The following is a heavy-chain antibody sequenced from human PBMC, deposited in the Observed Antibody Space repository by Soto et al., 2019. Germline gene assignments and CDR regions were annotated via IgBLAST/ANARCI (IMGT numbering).Heavy chain of an antibody. D-gene: IGHD1-26*01. V-gene: IGHV3-9*01. CDR1: GFTFDDYA. CDR3: AKPPAAVLGATTGGFDY. J-gene: IGHJ4*02. Sequence: GGSLRLSCAASGFTFDDYAMHWVRQAPGKGLEWVSGISWNSGSIGYADSVKGRFTISRDNAKNSLYLQMNSLRAEDRPLYYSAKPPAAVLGATTGGFDYWGQGTLVTVSS. CDR2: ISWNSGSI.